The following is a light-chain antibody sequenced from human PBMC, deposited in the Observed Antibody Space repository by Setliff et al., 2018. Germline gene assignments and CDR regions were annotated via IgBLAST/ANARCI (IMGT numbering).Light chain of an antibody. J-gene: IGLJ1*01. CDR2: EVD. CDR3: CSYAGNSLYV. CDR1: SSDIGNYDL. Sequence: SVLTQPASVSGSPGQSITISCTGTSSDIGNYDLVSWYQHSPGEAPKLLIYEVDERPSGVSNRFSGSKSGNTASLTISGLQAEDGADYSCCSYAGNSLYVFGTGTKGTVL. V-gene: IGLV2-23*02.